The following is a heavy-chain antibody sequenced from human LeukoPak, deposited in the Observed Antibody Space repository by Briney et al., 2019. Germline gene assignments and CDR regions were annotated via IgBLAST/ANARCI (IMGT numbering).Heavy chain of an antibody. D-gene: IGHD1-7*01. J-gene: IGHJ4*02. CDR2: ISSSSGYI. CDR1: GFTFSSYS. V-gene: IGHV3-21*01. CDR3: AREENYKVDY. Sequence: GGSLRLSCAASGFTFSSYSMNWVRQAPGEGLEWVSSISSSSGYIYYADSVKGRFTISRDNAKKSLYLQMNSLRAEDTAVYYCAREENYKVDYWGQGTLVTVSS.